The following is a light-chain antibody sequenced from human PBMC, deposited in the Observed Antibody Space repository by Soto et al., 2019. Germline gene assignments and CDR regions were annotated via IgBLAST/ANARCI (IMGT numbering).Light chain of an antibody. J-gene: IGLJ1*01. V-gene: IGLV2-14*01. CDR3: SSYTSSSTRV. Sequence: QSVRTQRRSGAESPGQSITIYCTGTSSDVGGYNYVSWYQQHPGKAPKLMIYDVSNRPSGVSNRFSGSKSGNTASLTISGLQAEDEADYYCSSYTSSSTRVFGTGTKVTVL. CDR1: SSDVGGYNY. CDR2: DVS.